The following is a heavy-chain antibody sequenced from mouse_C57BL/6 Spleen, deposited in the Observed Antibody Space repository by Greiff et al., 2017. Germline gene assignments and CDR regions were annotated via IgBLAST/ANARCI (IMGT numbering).Heavy chain of an antibody. J-gene: IGHJ2*01. D-gene: IGHD4-1*01. CDR1: GFTFSDYY. V-gene: IGHV5-16*01. CDR3: ARDSTGAFDY. Sequence: EVHLVESEGGLVQPGSSMKLSCTASGFTFSDYYMAWVRQVPEKGLEWVAHINYDGSSTYYLDPLKSRFSIARDNAKNFLYLQRSSLKSEDTATYYGARDSTGAFDYRGQGTTLTVSS. CDR2: INYDGSST.